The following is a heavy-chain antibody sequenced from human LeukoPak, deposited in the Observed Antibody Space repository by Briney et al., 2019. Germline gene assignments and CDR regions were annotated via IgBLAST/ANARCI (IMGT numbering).Heavy chain of an antibody. Sequence: ARSLTLAWVPSGLTVTMCATRWVRPPRGEGLEWVSAVSDDGAKTWYADSVKGRFTISRDNSKNTVSLQMTNLRADDTARYYCVKEERGYSYGDYWGQGTLVTVSS. D-gene: IGHD5-18*01. V-gene: IGHV3-23*01. CDR3: VKEERGYSYGDY. CDR1: GLTVTMCA. CDR2: VSDDGAKT. J-gene: IGHJ4*02.